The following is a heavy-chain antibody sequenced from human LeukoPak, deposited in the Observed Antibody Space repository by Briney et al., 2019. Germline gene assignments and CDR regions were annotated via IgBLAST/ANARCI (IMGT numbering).Heavy chain of an antibody. J-gene: IGHJ6*02. CDR2: ISSSSSYI. CDR1: GFTFSSYS. CDR3: ARDKSSKRAAARMDV. D-gene: IGHD2-15*01. V-gene: IGHV3-21*01. Sequence: GGSLRLSCAASGFTFSSYSMNWVRQAPGKGLEWVSSISSSSSYIYYADSVKGRFTISRDNAKNSLYLQMNSLRAEDTAVYYCARDKSSKRAAARMDVWGQGTTVTVSS.